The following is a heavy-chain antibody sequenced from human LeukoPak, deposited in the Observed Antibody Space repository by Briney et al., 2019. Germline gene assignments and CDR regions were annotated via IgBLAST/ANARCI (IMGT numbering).Heavy chain of an antibody. D-gene: IGHD1-26*01. V-gene: IGHV3-7*05. J-gene: IGHJ3*02. CDR3: ARYSGNYRAFDI. Sequence: PGESLRLSCAASGFTFSSYWMSWVRQAPGKGLEWLANIKQDGSEKYYVDSVKGRFTISRDNPKNSLYLQMNSLRAEDTAVYYCARYSGNYRAFDIWGQGTMVTVSS. CDR2: IKQDGSEK. CDR1: GFTFSSYW.